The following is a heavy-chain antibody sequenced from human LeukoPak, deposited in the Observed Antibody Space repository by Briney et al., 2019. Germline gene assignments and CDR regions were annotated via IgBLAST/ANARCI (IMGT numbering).Heavy chain of an antibody. CDR2: IYYGGTN. J-gene: IGHJ5*02. V-gene: IGHV4-59*12. Sequence: KPSVTLSLTCTVSTDSISSYHWIWIPQPPGKELVGIGFIYYGGTNKYNPSPKNRVTISVDTSKNHFSLKLSSVTAADTAVYYGARGRYYYDSSGYYRDNWFDPWGQGTLVTVSS. D-gene: IGHD3-22*01. CDR3: ARGRYYYDSSGYYRDNWFDP. CDR1: TDSISSYH.